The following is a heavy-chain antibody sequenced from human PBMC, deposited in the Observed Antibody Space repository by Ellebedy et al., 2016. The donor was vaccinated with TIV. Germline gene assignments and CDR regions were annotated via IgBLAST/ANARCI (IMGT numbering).Heavy chain of an antibody. CDR1: GGSITNHY. V-gene: IGHV4-59*11. CDR3: AREDVRLITVDQFYYYMDV. J-gene: IGHJ6*03. CDR2: IYNAGGT. D-gene: IGHD6-25*01. Sequence: SETLSLTCTVSGGSITNHYWSWIRQAPGKGLEWIGYIYNAGGTNYSPSLRSRATISADTSKNQSSLRLRSVTAADTALYFCAREDVRLITVDQFYYYMDVWGTGTTVTVSS.